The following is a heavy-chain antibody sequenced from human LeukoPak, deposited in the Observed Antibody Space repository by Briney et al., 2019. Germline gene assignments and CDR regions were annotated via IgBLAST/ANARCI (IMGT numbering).Heavy chain of an antibody. Sequence: GGSLRLSCAASGFTFSSYSMNWVRQAPGKGLEWVSSISSSSSYIYYADSVKGRFTISRDNSKNTLYLQMNSLRAEDTAIYYCAKNGDRGAYCSGGTCYPYYYYYMDVWGKGTTVTISS. V-gene: IGHV3-21*04. CDR1: GFTFSSYS. CDR2: ISSSSSYI. D-gene: IGHD2-15*01. J-gene: IGHJ6*03. CDR3: AKNGDRGAYCSGGTCYPYYYYYMDV.